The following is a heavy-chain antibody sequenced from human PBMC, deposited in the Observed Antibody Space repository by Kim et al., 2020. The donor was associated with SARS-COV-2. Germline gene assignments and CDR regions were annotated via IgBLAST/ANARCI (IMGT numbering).Heavy chain of an antibody. CDR1: GDSVSSNSAA. CDR2: TYYRSKWYN. D-gene: IGHD1-1*01. J-gene: IGHJ3*02. CDR3: ARDLIETTDAFDI. V-gene: IGHV6-1*01. Sequence: SQTLSLTCAISGDSVSSNSAAWNWLRQSPSRGLEWLGRTYYRSKWYNDYAVSVKSRITINPDTSKNQFSLQLNSVTPEDTAVYYCARDLIETTDAFDIWGQGTMVTVSS.